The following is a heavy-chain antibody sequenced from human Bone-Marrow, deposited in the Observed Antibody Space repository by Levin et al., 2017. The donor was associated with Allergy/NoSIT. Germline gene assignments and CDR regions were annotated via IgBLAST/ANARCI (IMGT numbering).Heavy chain of an antibody. CDR3: ARAAGSSRLSSSFLFGGGPFDY. D-gene: IGHD3-16*01. CDR1: GYSFTSYW. Sequence: GESLKISCKGSGYSFTSYWIGWVRQMPRKGLEWMGIIYPGDSDTRYSPSFQGQVTISADKSISTAYLQWSSLKASDTAMYYCARAAGSSRLSSSFLFGGGPFDYWGQGTLVTVSS. J-gene: IGHJ4*02. V-gene: IGHV5-51*01. CDR2: IYPGDSDT.